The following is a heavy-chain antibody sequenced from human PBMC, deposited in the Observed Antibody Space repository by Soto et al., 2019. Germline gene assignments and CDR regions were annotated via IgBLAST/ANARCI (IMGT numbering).Heavy chain of an antibody. V-gene: IGHV3-23*01. CDR2: ISGSGGST. Sequence: GGSLRLSCAASGFTFSSYAMSWVRQAPGKGLEWVSAISGSGGSTYYADSVKGRFTISRDNSKNTLYLQMNSLRAEDTAVYYCAKIIGSGYDFWSGYGFDPWGQGTLVTVSS. J-gene: IGHJ5*02. CDR1: GFTFSSYA. D-gene: IGHD3-3*01. CDR3: AKIIGSGYDFWSGYGFDP.